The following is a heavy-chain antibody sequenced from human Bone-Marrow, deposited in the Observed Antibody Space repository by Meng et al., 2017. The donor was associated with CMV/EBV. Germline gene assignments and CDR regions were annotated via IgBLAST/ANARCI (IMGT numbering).Heavy chain of an antibody. CDR3: ARDLDIPAHYYGMDV. CDR1: GYTFTSYG. Sequence: ASVKVSCKASGYTFTSYGISWVRQAPGQGLEWMGWISAYNGNTNYAQKFQGRVTMTRDTSISTAYMELSRLRSDDTAVYYCARDLDIPAHYYGMDVWGPGTTVTVSS. J-gene: IGHJ6*02. D-gene: IGHD5-12*01. V-gene: IGHV1-18*01. CDR2: ISAYNGNT.